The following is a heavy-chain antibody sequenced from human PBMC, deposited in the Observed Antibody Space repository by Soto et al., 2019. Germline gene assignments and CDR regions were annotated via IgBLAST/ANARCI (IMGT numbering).Heavy chain of an antibody. J-gene: IGHJ6*02. CDR3: ARDRAEYSSSWYDYGMDV. CDR1: GGSISSYY. D-gene: IGHD6-13*01. CDR2: IYYSGST. Sequence: SETLSLTCTVSGGSISSYYWSWIRQPPGKGLEWIGYIYYSGSTNYNPSLKSRVTISVDTSKNQFSLKLSSVTAADTAVYYFARDRAEYSSSWYDYGMDVWGQGTTVTVSS. V-gene: IGHV4-59*01.